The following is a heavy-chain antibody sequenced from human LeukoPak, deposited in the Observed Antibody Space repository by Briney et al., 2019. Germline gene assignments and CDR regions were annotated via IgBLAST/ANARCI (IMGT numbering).Heavy chain of an antibody. J-gene: IGHJ4*02. V-gene: IGHV4-59*02. CDR3: ARIHRYCSGGACYVLDN. D-gene: IGHD2-15*01. CDR1: GGSVSGYY. CDR2: VYYSGGT. Sequence: SETLSLTCVVSGGSVSGYYWGWIRQPPGRGLEWIGYVYYSGGTNYNPSFKSRITISVDTSRNQFSPQLSSVTAADTAVYYCARIHRYCSGGACYVLDNWGQGTLVAVSS.